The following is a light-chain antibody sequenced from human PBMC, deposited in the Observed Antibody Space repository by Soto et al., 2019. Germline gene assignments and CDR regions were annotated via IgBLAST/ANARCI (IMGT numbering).Light chain of an antibody. CDR1: SGHSSYA. CDR2: LNSDGSH. V-gene: IGLV4-69*01. Sequence: QPVLTQSPSASASLGASVKLTCTLSSGHSSYAIAWHQQQPEKGPRYLMKLNSDGSHSKGDGIPDRFSGSSSGAERYLTIASLQSEDEADYYCQTGGTGIAVFGGGTQLNVL. J-gene: IGLJ7*01. CDR3: QTGGTGIAV.